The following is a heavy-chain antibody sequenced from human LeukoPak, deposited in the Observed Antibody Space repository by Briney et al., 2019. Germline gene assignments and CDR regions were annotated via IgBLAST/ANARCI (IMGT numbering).Heavy chain of an antibody. Sequence: PGGSLRLSCAASGFTFSRCSMNWVRQAPGKGLEWVSSISSSSSFIYYADSVKGRFTISRDSAKNSLYLQMNSLRAEDTAVYYCARDPPLGSCSTISCPHLDYWGQGTLVTVSS. D-gene: IGHD2-2*01. V-gene: IGHV3-21*01. CDR3: ARDPPLGSCSTISCPHLDY. CDR1: GFTFSRCS. CDR2: ISSSSSFI. J-gene: IGHJ4*02.